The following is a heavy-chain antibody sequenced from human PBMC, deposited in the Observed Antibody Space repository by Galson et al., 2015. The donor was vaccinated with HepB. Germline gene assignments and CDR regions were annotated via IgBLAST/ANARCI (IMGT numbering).Heavy chain of an antibody. CDR3: AKNYGYCSGGSCYSYYYYMDV. Sequence: SLRLSCAASGFAFSSYSMNWVRQAPGKGLEWVAVISYDGSNKYYADSVKGRFTISRDNSKNTLYLQMNSLRAEDTAVYYCAKNYGYCSGGSCYSYYYYMDVWGKGTTVTVSS. J-gene: IGHJ6*03. CDR1: GFAFSSYS. V-gene: IGHV3-30*18. CDR2: ISYDGSNK. D-gene: IGHD2-15*01.